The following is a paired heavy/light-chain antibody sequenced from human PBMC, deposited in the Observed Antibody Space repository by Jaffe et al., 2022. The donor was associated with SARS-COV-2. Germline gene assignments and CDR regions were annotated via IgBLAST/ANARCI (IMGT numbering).Heavy chain of an antibody. D-gene: IGHD3-3*01. V-gene: IGHV4-39*01. CDR2: IYYSGST. Sequence: QLQLQESGPGLVKPSETLSLTCTVSGGSISSSSYYWGWIRQPPGKGLEWIGSIYYSGSTYYNPSLKSRVTISVDTSKNQFSLKLSSVTAADTAVYYCARPTSYDFWSGPNWYFDLWGRGTLVTVSS. J-gene: IGHJ2*01. CDR3: ARPTSYDFWSGPNWYFDL. CDR1: GGSISSSSYY.
Light chain of an antibody. V-gene: IGLV2-8*01. CDR1: SSDVGGYNY. J-gene: IGLJ2*01. CDR2: EVS. Sequence: QSALTQPPSASGSPGQSVTISCTGTSSDVGGYNYVSWYQQHPGKAPKLMIYEVSKRPSGVPDRFSGSKSGNTASLTVSGLQAEDEADYYCSSYAGSNNFFGGGTKLTVL. CDR3: SSYAGSNNF.